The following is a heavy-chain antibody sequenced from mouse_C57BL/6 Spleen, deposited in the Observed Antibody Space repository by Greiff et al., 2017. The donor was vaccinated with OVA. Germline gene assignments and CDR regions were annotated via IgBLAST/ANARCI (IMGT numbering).Heavy chain of an antibody. CDR1: GFTFNNYY. CDR3: ARGFKVRGFDY. CDR2: IDPANGST. J-gene: IGHJ2*01. V-gene: IGHV14-3*01. Sequence: VQLKQSVAELVKPGASVKLSCTASGFTFNNYYMSWVQQRPEQGLEWIGRIDPANGSTNYPAKLQSQVTITADTSTNTPSLQLSSLTSEDTAIYYCARGFKVRGFDYWGQGTTLTVSS.